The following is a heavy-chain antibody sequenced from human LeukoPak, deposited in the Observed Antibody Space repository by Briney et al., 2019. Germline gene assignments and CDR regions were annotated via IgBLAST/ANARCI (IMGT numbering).Heavy chain of an antibody. CDR1: GASVTIGGHY. CDR2: IFHTGST. J-gene: IGHJ6*02. D-gene: IGHD3/OR15-3a*01. V-gene: IGHV4-31*03. Sequence: SETLSLTCTVSGASVTIGGHYWSWIRQHPGKGLEWIGYIFHTGSTYYNPSLKSRVTISVDTSKNQLSLKLSSVTAADTAVYYCARVGRWTRLDIYYYYGMDVWGQGTTVTVSS. CDR3: ARVGRWTRLDIYYYYGMDV.